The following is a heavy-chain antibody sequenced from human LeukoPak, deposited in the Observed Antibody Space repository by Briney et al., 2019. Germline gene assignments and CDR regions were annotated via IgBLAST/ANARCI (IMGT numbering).Heavy chain of an antibody. CDR1: GFTFSSYG. V-gene: IGHV3-30*02. D-gene: IGHD4-11*01. CDR3: SKDRNINYGFFDY. Sequence: GGSLRLSCAASGFTFSSYGMHWVRQAPGKGLEWVAFIRSDGSDEYYADSVKGRFTISRDSSKSTLYLQMNSLRAEDTAIYYCSKDRNINYGFFDYWGQGTLVTVSS. J-gene: IGHJ4*02. CDR2: IRSDGSDE.